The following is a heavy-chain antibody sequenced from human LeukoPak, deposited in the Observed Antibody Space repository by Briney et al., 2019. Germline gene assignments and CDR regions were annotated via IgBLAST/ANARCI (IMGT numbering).Heavy chain of an antibody. D-gene: IGHD3-3*01. CDR2: MNPNSGNT. V-gene: IGHV1-8*01. J-gene: IGHJ5*02. Sequence: ASVKVSCKASGYTFTGYDINWVRQATGQGLEWMGWMNPNSGNTGYAQKFQGRVTMTRNTSISTAYMELSSLRSEDTAVYYCARSYDFWSGYYTYDWFDPWGQGTLVTVSS. CDR1: GYTFTGYD. CDR3: ARSYDFWSGYYTYDWFDP.